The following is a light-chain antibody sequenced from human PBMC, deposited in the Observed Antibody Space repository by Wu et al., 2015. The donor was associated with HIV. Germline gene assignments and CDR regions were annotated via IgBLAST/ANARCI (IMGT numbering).Light chain of an antibody. V-gene: IGKV1-5*03. CDR3: QQYSSSST. CDR2: QAS. Sequence: DIQMTQSPSTLSASVGDRVTITCRASQSISTWLAWYQQKPGKAPKLLIYQASNLENGVPSRFTGSGSGTEFTLTISSLQPDDFATYFCQQYSSSSTFGGGTKVEIK. J-gene: IGKJ4*01. CDR1: QSISTW.